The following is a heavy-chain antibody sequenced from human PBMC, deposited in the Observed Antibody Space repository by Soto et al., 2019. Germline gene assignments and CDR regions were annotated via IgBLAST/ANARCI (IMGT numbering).Heavy chain of an antibody. V-gene: IGHV1-18*01. J-gene: IGHJ5*02. Sequence: ASVKVSCKASGYTFTSYGISWVRHAPGQGLEWMGWISAYNGNTNYAQKFQGRVTMTRNTSISTAYMELSSLRSEDTAVYYCAIRSDRYDIYRFDPWGQGTLVTLSS. CDR2: ISAYNGNT. CDR1: GYTFTSYG. CDR3: AIRSDRYDIYRFDP. D-gene: IGHD3-9*01.